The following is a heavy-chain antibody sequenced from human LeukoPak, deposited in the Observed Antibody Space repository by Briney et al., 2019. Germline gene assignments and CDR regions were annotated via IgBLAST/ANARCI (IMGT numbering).Heavy chain of an antibody. D-gene: IGHD6-13*01. CDR2: INPNSGGT. V-gene: IGHV1-2*02. J-gene: IGHJ4*02. Sequence: GASVKVSCKASGDTFTGYYMHWVRQAPGQGLEWMGWINPNSGGTNYAQKFQGRVTMTRDTSMSTAYMELSRLRSDATAVYYCARLRNSGLAFDYWGQGTLVTASS. CDR3: ARLRNSGLAFDY. CDR1: GDTFTGYY.